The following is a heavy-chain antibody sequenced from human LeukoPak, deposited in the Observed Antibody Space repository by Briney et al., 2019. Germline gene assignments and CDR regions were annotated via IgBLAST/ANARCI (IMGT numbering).Heavy chain of an antibody. CDR2: ISYDGSNK. J-gene: IGHJ4*02. V-gene: IGHV3-30-3*01. D-gene: IGHD1-26*01. CDR3: ARVLPQWELLYDLDY. Sequence: GGSLRLSCAASGFTFSSYAMHWVRQAPGKGLEWVAVISYDGSNKYYADSVKGRFTISRDNSKNTLYLQMNSLRAEDTAVYYCARVLPQWELLYDLDYWGQGTLVTVSS. CDR1: GFTFSSYA.